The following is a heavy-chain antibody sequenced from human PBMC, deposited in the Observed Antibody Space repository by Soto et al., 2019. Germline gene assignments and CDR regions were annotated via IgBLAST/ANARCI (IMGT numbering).Heavy chain of an antibody. CDR1: GGSFSGYY. CDR3: ARGRTAYDYVWGSYRGNWFDT. Sequence: SETLSLTCAVYGGSFSGYYWSWIRQPPGKGLEWIGEINHSGSTNYNPSLKSRVTISVDTSKNQFSLKLSSVTAADTAVYYCARGRTAYDYVWGSYRGNWFDTWGQGTLVTVSS. J-gene: IGHJ5*02. V-gene: IGHV4-34*01. D-gene: IGHD3-16*02. CDR2: INHSGST.